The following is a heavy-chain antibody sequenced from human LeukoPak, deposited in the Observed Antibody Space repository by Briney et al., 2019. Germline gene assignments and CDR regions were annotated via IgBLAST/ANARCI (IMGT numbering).Heavy chain of an antibody. D-gene: IGHD3-22*01. V-gene: IGHV3-7*01. CDR3: ARAPDSSGWHFDY. CDR2: ITHDGSDK. Sequence: GGSLRLSCATSGFIFRNYWMTWVRQAPGKGLEWVASITHDGSDKYYVDSVKGRFIISRDNGDNSLYLQMDSLRVADTALYYCARAPDSSGWHFDYWGHGTLVSVSS. CDR1: GFIFRNYW. J-gene: IGHJ4*01.